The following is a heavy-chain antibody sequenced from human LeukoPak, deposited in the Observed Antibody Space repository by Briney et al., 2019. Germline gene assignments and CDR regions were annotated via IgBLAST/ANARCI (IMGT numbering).Heavy chain of an antibody. CDR2: IKSKTDGGTT. CDR3: ARRAGAYSHPYDY. D-gene: IGHD4/OR15-4a*01. J-gene: IGHJ4*02. CDR1: GFTFSNAR. V-gene: IGHV3-15*01. Sequence: GGSLRLSCAASGFTFSNARMSWVRQAPGKGLEWVGRIKSKTDGGTTEYAAPVKGRFTISRDNSKNTLYLQMNSLRAEDTAVYYCARRAGAYSHPYDYWGQGTLVTVSS.